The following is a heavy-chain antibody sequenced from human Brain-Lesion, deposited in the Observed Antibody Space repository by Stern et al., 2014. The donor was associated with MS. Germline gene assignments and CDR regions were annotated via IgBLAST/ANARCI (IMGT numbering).Heavy chain of an antibody. CDR3: ARGHIPYAYNYLFDY. Sequence: QVQLVQSGGGVVQPGTSLRLSCAASGFTFSSYGMHWVRQAPGKGLEWVALAWYDGSTAYYTNSVKGRFTISRDNSKNTLSLQMNSLTAEDTAVYYCARGHIPYAYNYLFDYWGQVTLVTVSS. D-gene: IGHD5-24*01. CDR2: AWYDGSTA. J-gene: IGHJ4*02. CDR1: GFTFSSYG. V-gene: IGHV3-33*01.